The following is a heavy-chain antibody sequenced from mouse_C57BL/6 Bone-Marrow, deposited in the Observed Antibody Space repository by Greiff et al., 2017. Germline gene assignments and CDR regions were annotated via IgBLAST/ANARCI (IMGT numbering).Heavy chain of an antibody. CDR2: IYPVSGDT. J-gene: IGHJ3*01. CDR3: SSFAY. D-gene: IGHD1-1*01. V-gene: IGHV1-11*01. CDR1: GYTFTDYI. Sequence: SGAELASPGASVTLSCKASGYTFTDYILNWVKKRPGQGLEWIGRIYPVSGDTNYNQTFMGKDTFSVDRSSSTVYMVLNSLTSEDPAVYVSSSFAYWGQGTLVTVSA.